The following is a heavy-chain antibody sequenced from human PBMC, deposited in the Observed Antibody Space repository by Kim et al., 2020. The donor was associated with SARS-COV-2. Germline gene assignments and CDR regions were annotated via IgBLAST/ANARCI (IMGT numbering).Heavy chain of an antibody. CDR1: GFTVSSDY. CDR2: IYIDGTT. D-gene: IGHD3-3*01. V-gene: IGHV3-53*01. J-gene: IGHJ4*02. CDR3: GRDPVLLNGFSH. Sequence: GGSLRLSCATSGFTVSSDYMTWVRQAPGKGLEWVSLIYIDGTTYYADSVKGRFTVSRDNSKNTLYLQIDSLRAEDTAIYYCGRDPVLLNGFSHWGQGTPVTVSS.